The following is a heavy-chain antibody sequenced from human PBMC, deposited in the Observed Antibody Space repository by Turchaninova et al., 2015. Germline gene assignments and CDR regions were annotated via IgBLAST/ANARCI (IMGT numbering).Heavy chain of an antibody. CDR2: IFHSGKT. Sequence: QLQLQESGPGLVKPSETLSLTCALSGYNLPSGHYSGWVRQPPGKGLAWFGTIFHSGKTYVNTFPKRRVTRXXEVSXNQFSXXVTXVXAADTAVXXXVRHPPDLEXYYMXXWGKGTTVTXSS. CDR1: GYNLPSGHY. J-gene: IGHJ6*03. D-gene: IGHD1-1*01. CDR3: VRHPPDLEXYYMXX. V-gene: IGHV4-38-2*01.